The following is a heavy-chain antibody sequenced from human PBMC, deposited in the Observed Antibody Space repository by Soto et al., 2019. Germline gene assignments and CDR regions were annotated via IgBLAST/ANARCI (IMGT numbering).Heavy chain of an antibody. CDR1: GGTFSSYA. J-gene: IGHJ6*02. D-gene: IGHD2-2*01. CDR3: ARSQGSSTSLEIYYYYYYGMAV. V-gene: IGHV1-69*01. CDR2: IIPIAGTA. Sequence: QVQLVQSGAEMKKPGSSVKVSCKASGGTFSSYAISWVRQAPGQGLEWMGGIIPIAGTANYAQKFQGRVTITADESTSTAYMELSSLRSEDTAVYYCARSQGSSTSLEIYYYYYYGMAVWGQGTTVTVSS.